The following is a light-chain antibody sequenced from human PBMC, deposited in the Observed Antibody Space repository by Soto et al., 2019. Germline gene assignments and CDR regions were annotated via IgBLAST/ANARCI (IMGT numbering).Light chain of an antibody. V-gene: IGKV3-20*01. Sequence: EIVVTQSASTLSVYPGERATLSCRASQSVSSNLAWYQQKPGQAPRLLIYGASSRATGIPDRFSGSGSGTDFTLTISRLEPEDFAVYYCQQYGSSPITFGQGTRLEI. CDR1: QSVSSN. J-gene: IGKJ5*01. CDR2: GAS. CDR3: QQYGSSPIT.